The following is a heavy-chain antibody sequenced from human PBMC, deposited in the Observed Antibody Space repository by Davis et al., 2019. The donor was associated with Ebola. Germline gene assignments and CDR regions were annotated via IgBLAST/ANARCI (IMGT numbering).Heavy chain of an antibody. V-gene: IGHV3-33*08. CDR3: ARGVGVGYSYGYDY. CDR1: GFTFSSYG. J-gene: IGHJ4*02. Sequence: GGSLRLSCAASGFTFSSYGMHWVRQAPGKGLEWVAVIWYYGSNKYYADSVKGRFTISRDNSKNTLYLQMNTLRAEDTAVYYCARGVGVGYSYGYDYWGQGTLVTVSS. D-gene: IGHD5-18*01. CDR2: IWYYGSNK.